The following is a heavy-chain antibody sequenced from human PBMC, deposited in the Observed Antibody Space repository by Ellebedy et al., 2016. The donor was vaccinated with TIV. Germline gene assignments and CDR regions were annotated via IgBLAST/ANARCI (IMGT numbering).Heavy chain of an antibody. V-gene: IGHV3-15*01. CDR1: GFTFNNAW. CDR2: IKSKADGGTT. J-gene: IGHJ6*02. Sequence: GESLKISCAASGFTFNNAWMSWVRQAPGKGLEWVGRIKSKADGGTTDYAAPVKGRFTTSRDDSKNTLYLQMNSLKTEDTAVYYCTTGPLPSSRGMDVWGQGTTVTVSS. CDR3: TTGPLPSSRGMDV.